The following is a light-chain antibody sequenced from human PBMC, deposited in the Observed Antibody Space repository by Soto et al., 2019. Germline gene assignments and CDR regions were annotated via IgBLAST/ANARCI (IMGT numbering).Light chain of an antibody. CDR3: QQSYNFPRT. CDR2: SAD. V-gene: IGKV1-39*01. CDR1: QNIDTY. Sequence: DIQMTQSPSSLSASVGDRVTITCRASQNIDTYLNWYLQKPGQAPKLLIYSADSLQSGVSPRFSGDGSGTDFTLTIRSLQPEDFATYYCQQSYNFPRTFGQGTTV. J-gene: IGKJ1*01.